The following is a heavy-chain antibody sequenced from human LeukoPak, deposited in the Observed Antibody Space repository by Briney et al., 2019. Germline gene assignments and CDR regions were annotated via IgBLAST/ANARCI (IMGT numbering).Heavy chain of an antibody. V-gene: IGHV3-48*04. D-gene: IGHD6-19*01. CDR1: GFTFSSYG. J-gene: IGHJ4*02. CDR2: ISSGSSTI. CDR3: AGEGSGWLSNF. Sequence: PGGSLRLSCAASGFTFSSYGMNWVRQAPGKGLEWVSYISSGSSTIHYADSVKGRFTISRDNTKNSLYLQMNSLRAEDTTIYYCAGEGSGWLSNFWGQGTLVTVSS.